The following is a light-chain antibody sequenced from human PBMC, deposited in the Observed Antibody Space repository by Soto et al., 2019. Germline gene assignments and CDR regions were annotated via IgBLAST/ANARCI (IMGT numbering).Light chain of an antibody. CDR1: NSNIGNNF. V-gene: IGLV1-47*02. Sequence: QSVLTQPPSTSGTPGQRVTISCSGSNSNIGNNFVFWYQHLPGTAPKLLIYSHNQRPSGVPDRFSGSTSGTSASLAISGLRSEDDADYYCAAWDDSLSGVVFGGGTKLTVL. CDR2: SHN. J-gene: IGLJ2*01. CDR3: AAWDDSLSGVV.